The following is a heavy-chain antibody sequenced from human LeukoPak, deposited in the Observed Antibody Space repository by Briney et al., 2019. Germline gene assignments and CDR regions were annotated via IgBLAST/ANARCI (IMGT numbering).Heavy chain of an antibody. CDR1: GGSISNYY. Sequence: PSETLSLTCTVSGGSISNYYWSWLRQPAGKGLEWIGRIYTSGSTDYNPSLKSRVTISVGTSKNQFSRKLSSVTAADTAVYYCASYGSGSYAFDIWGQGTMVTVSS. D-gene: IGHD3-10*01. J-gene: IGHJ3*02. CDR3: ASYGSGSYAFDI. V-gene: IGHV4-4*07. CDR2: IYTSGST.